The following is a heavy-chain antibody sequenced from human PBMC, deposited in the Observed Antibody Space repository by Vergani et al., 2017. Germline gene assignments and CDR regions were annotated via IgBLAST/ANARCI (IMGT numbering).Heavy chain of an antibody. CDR3: ATMWEIIQNLRTDWYFDL. Sequence: EVQLVESGGGLVQPGGSLRLSCAASGFTISSFWMIWVRQTPGKGLEWVAKIKQDESEIYYVDSVKGRFTISRDNAKNSLFLQMNSLRDEDTAVYYCATMWEIIQNLRTDWYFDLWGRGTLVTVSS. D-gene: IGHD1-26*01. V-gene: IGHV3-7*01. CDR2: IKQDESEI. J-gene: IGHJ2*01. CDR1: GFTISSFW.